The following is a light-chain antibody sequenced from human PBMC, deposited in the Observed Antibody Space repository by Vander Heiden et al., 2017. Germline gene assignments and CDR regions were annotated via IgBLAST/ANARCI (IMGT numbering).Light chain of an antibody. CDR1: ISDLGSFNL. V-gene: IGLV2-23*02. CDR3: CSYSGSTSFGM. Sequence: QSALTQPASVSASPGQSITISCAGTISDLGSFNLDSWYQQHPGKVPKLLIYEVNKRPSGVSDRFSGSKSGNTASLTISGLQAEDEADYYCCSYSGSTSFGMFGGGTQLTVL. J-gene: IGLJ3*02. CDR2: EVN.